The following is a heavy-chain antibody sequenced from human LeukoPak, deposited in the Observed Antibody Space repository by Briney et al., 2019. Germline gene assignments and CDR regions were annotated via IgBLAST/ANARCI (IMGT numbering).Heavy chain of an antibody. V-gene: IGHV1-2*02. CDR2: INPKSGGA. D-gene: IGHD3-10*01. CDR3: ARHGGSAILWFGELGPLDAFDI. J-gene: IGHJ3*02. CDR1: GYSFTGHY. Sequence: GASVKVSCKASGYSFTGHYMHWVRQAPGQGLEWMGWINPKSGGANYAQKFQGRVTMTRNTSISTAYMELSSLKASDTAMYYCARHGGSAILWFGELGPLDAFDIWGQGTMVTVSS.